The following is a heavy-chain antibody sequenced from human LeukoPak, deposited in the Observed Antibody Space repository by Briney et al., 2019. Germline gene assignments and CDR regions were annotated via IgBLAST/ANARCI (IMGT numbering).Heavy chain of an antibody. CDR2: IIPILGIA. J-gene: IGHJ6*02. CDR3: ARDYYDSSGTNYYYYGMDV. CDR1: GGTFSSYA. V-gene: IGHV1-69*04. D-gene: IGHD3-22*01. Sequence: SVKVSCKASGGTFSSYAISWVRQAPGRGLEWMGRIIPILGIANYAQKFQGRVTITADKSTSTAYMELSSLRSEDTAVYYCARDYYDSSGTNYYYYGMDVWGQGTTVTVSS.